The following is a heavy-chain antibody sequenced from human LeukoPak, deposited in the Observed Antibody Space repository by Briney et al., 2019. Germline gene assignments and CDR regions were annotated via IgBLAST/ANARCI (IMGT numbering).Heavy chain of an antibody. CDR3: ARAGYTISSYRFDY. J-gene: IGHJ4*02. V-gene: IGHV4-4*07. D-gene: IGHD3-16*02. CDR1: GGSTNSYW. CDR2: IYTTGRT. Sequence: SETLSLNCSVSGGSTNSYWWTWIRQPAGKGLEFIGRIYTTGRTNYNPSLKSRVSMSVDTSKNKFSLELRSVTAADTAVYFCARAGYTISSYRFDYWGQGALVTVSS.